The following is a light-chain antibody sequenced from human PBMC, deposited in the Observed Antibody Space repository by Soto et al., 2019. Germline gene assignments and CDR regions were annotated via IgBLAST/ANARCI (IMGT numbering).Light chain of an antibody. V-gene: IGLV2-14*03. Sequence: SVLTQPASMSGSPGQSITISCTGASSDVGGYNYVSWYQQHPGKAPKLMISDVTDRPSGVSNRFSGSKSGNTASLTISGLQAEDEAEYYCSSYTSSTTFVFGTGTKVTVL. J-gene: IGLJ1*01. CDR2: DVT. CDR3: SSYTSSTTFV. CDR1: SSDVGGYNY.